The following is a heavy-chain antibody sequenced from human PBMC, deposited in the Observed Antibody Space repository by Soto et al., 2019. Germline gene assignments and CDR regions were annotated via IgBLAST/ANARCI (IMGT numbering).Heavy chain of an antibody. D-gene: IGHD2-21*02. CDR3: AREIVTAGGNNYFDP. V-gene: IGHV4-4*02. Sequence: SETLSLTCGVSGGTVASSHWWIWVRQSPGRGLEWIGNVYHTADTNFNPSLQSRVTFSVDKSNNQFSLRLTSVTAADTAVYFCAREIVTAGGNNYFDPWGPGTLVTVSS. CDR2: VYHTADT. J-gene: IGHJ5*02. CDR1: GGTVASSHW.